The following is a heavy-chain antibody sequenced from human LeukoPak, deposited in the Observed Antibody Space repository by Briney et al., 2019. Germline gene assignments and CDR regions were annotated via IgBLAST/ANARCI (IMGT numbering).Heavy chain of an antibody. CDR3: VTGLLETTNS. D-gene: IGHD1-1*01. CDR2: INFDGSST. V-gene: IGHV3-74*01. J-gene: IGHJ4*02. CDR1: GFTFGRYW. Sequence: GGSLRLSCAVSGFTFGRYWMHWVRHAPGKELVWVSRINFDGSSTFYADSVKGRFTISRDNAKNTLYLQMNSLRAEDTAVYHCVTGLLETTNSWGQGTLVTVSS.